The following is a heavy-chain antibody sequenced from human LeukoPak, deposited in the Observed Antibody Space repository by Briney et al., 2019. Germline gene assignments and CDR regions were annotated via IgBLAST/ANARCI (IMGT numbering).Heavy chain of an antibody. CDR2: ISSDGDTI. CDR1: GFNFNIFY. J-gene: IGHJ4*02. V-gene: IGHV3-11*01. Sequence: GGSLRLSCAASGFNFNIFYMSWVRQAPGKGLEWVSYISSDGDTIYYADSVKGRFTISRDNAKNSLYLQMHSLRAEDTAVYYCARAPGLYDYVWASYRYTGKGYYFDYWGQGILVTVSS. CDR3: ARAPGLYDYVWASYRYTGKGYYFDY. D-gene: IGHD3-16*02.